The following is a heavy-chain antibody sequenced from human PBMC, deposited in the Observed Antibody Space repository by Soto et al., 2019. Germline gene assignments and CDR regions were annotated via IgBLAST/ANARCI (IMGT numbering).Heavy chain of an antibody. CDR1: GYTFTNND. CDR3: VKDALTAVAFYFDY. V-gene: IGHV3-9*01. CDR2: LSKDSLSI. D-gene: IGHD6-19*01. Sequence: SCKASGYTFTNNDINWVRHTPGKGLEWIAGLSKDSLSISYGASMKGRFTISRDNAKNSLYLQLNSPRPEDTALYYCVKDALTAVAFYFDYWGRGALVTVSS. J-gene: IGHJ4*01.